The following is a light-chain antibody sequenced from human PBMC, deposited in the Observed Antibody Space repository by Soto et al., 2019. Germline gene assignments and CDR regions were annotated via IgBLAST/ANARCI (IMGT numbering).Light chain of an antibody. J-gene: IGKJ3*01. V-gene: IGKV1-9*01. CDR2: GTF. CDR1: QDIKTY. CDR3: QHLHNYPPFA. Sequence: IQLTQSPSSLSASVRDRVSITCRASQDIKTYLAWYQQKQGKAPKLLISGTFTLQSGVPSRFKGGGSAGDLTLTISRLQPEDFATYYCQHLHNYPPFAVVPRAKVDIE.